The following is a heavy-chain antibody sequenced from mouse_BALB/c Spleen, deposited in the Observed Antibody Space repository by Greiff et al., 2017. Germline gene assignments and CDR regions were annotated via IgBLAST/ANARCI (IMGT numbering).Heavy chain of an antibody. V-gene: IGHV1S81*02. CDR3: TRFWSAMDD. CDR2: INPSNGGT. CDR1: GYTFTSYY. J-gene: IGHJ4*01. Sequence: QVQLQQPGAELVKPGASVKLSCKASGYTFTSYYMYWVKQRPGQGLEWIGGINPSNGGTNFNEKFKSKATLTVDESSSTAYMQLSSLTSEDSAVYYCTRFWSAMDDWGQGTSVTVSS.